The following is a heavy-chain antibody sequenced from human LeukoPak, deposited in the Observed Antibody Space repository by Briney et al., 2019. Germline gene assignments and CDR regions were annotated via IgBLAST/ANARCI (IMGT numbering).Heavy chain of an antibody. CDR3: ARDARGYYVSPFDY. CDR2: IYYSGST. J-gene: IGHJ4*02. CDR1: GGSISSYY. Sequence: SETLSLTCTVSGGSISSYYWSWIRQPPGKGLEWIGYIYYSGSTNYNPSLKSRVTISVDTSKNQFSLKLSSVTAADTAVYYCARDARGYYVSPFDYWGQGTLVTVSS. D-gene: IGHD3-10*02. V-gene: IGHV4-59*01.